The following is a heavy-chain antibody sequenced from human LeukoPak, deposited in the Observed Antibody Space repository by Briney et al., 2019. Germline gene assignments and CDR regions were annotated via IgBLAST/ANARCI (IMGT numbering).Heavy chain of an antibody. CDR1: GGSISSYY. V-gene: IGHV4-59*01. J-gene: IGHJ3*02. D-gene: IGHD3-22*01. CDR2: IYSSGST. Sequence: PSETLSLTRSVSGGSISSYYWSWIRQPPGKGLEWIGYIYSSGSTNYNPSLKSRVTISVDTSKNQFSLRLSSVTAADTAVYYCARGDYYDNSGYPDAFDIWGQGTMVTVSS. CDR3: ARGDYYDNSGYPDAFDI.